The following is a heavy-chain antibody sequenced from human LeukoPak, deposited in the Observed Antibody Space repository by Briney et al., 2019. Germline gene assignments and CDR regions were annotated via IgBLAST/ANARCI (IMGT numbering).Heavy chain of an antibody. CDR2: IYYSGST. J-gene: IGHJ4*02. D-gene: IGHD3-10*01. V-gene: IGHV4-59*08. CDR3: ASARWFGELSEAYFDY. CDR1: GGSVSNYY. Sequence: SETLSLTCTVSGGSVSNYYWSSFRQPPRKGLEWIGDIYYSGSTNYNPSLKSRGAISVDTSKDQFSLKLCSVTAADTAVYYCASARWFGELSEAYFDYWGQGTLVTVSS.